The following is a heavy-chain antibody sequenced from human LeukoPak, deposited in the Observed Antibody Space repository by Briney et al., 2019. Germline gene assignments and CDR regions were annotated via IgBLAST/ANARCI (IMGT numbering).Heavy chain of an antibody. CDR1: GFVFSASY. Sequence: GGSLRLSCAASGFVFSASYMSWVRKAPGKGLEWVATIKHDGSEKYHVDSVSGRFTISRDNTNDSLFLQMNSLRVDDTAVYYCVRGGTYWTVSWGQGTLVNVS. CDR3: VRGGTYWTVS. J-gene: IGHJ5*01. V-gene: IGHV3-7*01. CDR2: IKHDGSEK.